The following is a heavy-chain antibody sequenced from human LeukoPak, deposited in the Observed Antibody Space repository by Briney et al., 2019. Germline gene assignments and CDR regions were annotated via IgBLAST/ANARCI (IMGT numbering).Heavy chain of an antibody. J-gene: IGHJ4*02. CDR2: ISSSSSYI. V-gene: IGHV3-21*01. CDR3: ARGSTNYYDSSGYYPA. CDR1: GFTFSSYS. D-gene: IGHD3-22*01. Sequence: PGGSLRLSCAASGFTFSSYSMNWVRQAPGKGLEWVSSISSSSSYIYYADSVKGRFTISRDNAKNSLYLQMNSLRAEDTAVYCCARGSTNYYDSSGYYPAWGQGTLVTVSS.